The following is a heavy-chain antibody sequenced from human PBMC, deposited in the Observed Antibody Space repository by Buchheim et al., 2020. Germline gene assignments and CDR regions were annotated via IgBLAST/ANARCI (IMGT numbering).Heavy chain of an antibody. D-gene: IGHD3-3*01. V-gene: IGHV3-23*01. Sequence: EVQLLESGGGLVQPGGSLRLSCAASGFTFSSYAMSWVRQAPGKGLEWVSAISGSGGSTYYADSVKGRFTISRDNSKNTLYRQMNSLRAEDTAVYYCAKDRGRYYDFWSGYNLDYWGQGTL. CDR3: AKDRGRYYDFWSGYNLDY. CDR2: ISGSGGST. CDR1: GFTFSSYA. J-gene: IGHJ4*02.